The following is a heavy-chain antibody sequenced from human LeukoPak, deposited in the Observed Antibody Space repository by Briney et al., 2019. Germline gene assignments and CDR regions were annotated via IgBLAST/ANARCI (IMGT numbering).Heavy chain of an antibody. CDR1: GFTFSSYS. J-gene: IGHJ4*02. CDR3: ARHIGVGAHFDY. Sequence: PGGSLRLSCAASGFTFSSYSMNWVRQAPGKGLEWVSSISSSSSYIYYADSVKGRFTISRDNAKNSLYLQMNSLRAEDTAVYYCARHIGVGAHFDYWGQGTLVTVSS. D-gene: IGHD1-26*01. CDR2: ISSSSSYI. V-gene: IGHV3-21*01.